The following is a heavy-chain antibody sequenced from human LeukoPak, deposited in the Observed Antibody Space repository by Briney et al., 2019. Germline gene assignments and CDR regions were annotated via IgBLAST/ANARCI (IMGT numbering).Heavy chain of an antibody. CDR3: AKYYDFWSGYYDV. J-gene: IGHJ3*01. V-gene: IGHV4-4*07. CDR2: FYASGS. CDR1: GGSISSYY. D-gene: IGHD3-3*01. Sequence: SETLSLTCTVSGGSISSYYWSWIRQPAGKGLEWIGRFYASGSNYNPSLKSRVTMSIDTSQNQFFLKLSSVTAADTAVYYCAKYYDFWSGYYDVWGQGTMVTVSS.